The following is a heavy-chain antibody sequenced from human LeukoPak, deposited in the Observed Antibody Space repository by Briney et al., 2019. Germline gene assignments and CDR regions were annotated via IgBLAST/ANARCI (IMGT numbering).Heavy chain of an antibody. V-gene: IGHV4-34*01. Sequence: PSETLSLTCAVYGGSFSGYYWSWIRQPPGKGLEWIGEINHSGSTNYNASLKSRVTISVDTSRNQVSLKLTFLTAADTAVYYCAKSDGYGLIDYWGQGTLVTVSS. D-gene: IGHD2-21*02. J-gene: IGHJ4*01. CDR3: AKSDGYGLIDY. CDR1: GGSFSGYY. CDR2: INHSGST.